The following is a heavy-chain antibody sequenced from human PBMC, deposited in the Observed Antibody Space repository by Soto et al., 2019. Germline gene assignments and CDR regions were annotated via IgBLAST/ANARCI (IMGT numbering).Heavy chain of an antibody. V-gene: IGHV4-59*08. D-gene: IGHD2-15*01. J-gene: IGHJ6*03. CDR3: ARLRGYCSGGSCDPTYYYYYYMDV. CDR1: GGSISSYY. Sequence: SETLSLTCTVSGGSISSYYWSWIRQPPGKGLEWIGYIYYSGSTNYNPSLKSRVTISVDTSKNQFSLKLSSVTAADTAVYYCARLRGYCSGGSCDPTYYYYYYMDVWGKGTTVTVSS. CDR2: IYYSGST.